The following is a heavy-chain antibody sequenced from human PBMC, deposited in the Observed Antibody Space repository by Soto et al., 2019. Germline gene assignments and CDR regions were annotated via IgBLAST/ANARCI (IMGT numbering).Heavy chain of an antibody. CDR2: ISSSSSTI. Sequence: EVQLVESGGGLVQPGGSLRLSCAASGFTFSSYSMNWVRQAPGKGLEWVSYISSSSSTIYYADSVKGRFTISRDNAKNSLYRQMNSLRAEDTAVYYCARARTYYDFWSGDFYFDYWGQGTLVTVSS. CDR1: GFTFSSYS. CDR3: ARARTYYDFWSGDFYFDY. V-gene: IGHV3-48*01. J-gene: IGHJ4*02. D-gene: IGHD3-3*01.